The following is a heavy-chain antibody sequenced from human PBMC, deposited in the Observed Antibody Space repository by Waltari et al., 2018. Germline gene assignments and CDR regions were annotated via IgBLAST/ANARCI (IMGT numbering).Heavy chain of an antibody. J-gene: IGHJ3*01. CDR3: ARVGDSSAYGTNAFDL. CDR1: GFTFSPYA. D-gene: IGHD3-22*01. Sequence: QLVESGGGLVKPGGSLRLSCPASGFTFSPYAMNWVRQTPGKGLEWVSSISSSGRHIFFADSLKGRFTISRDNDKNSVYLQMNNLRAEDTATYYCARVGDSSAYGTNAFDLWGPGTKVTVSS. CDR2: ISSSGRHI. V-gene: IGHV3-21*02.